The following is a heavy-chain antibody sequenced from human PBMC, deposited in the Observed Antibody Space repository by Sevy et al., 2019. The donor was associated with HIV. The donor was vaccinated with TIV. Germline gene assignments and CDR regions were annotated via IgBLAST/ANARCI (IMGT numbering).Heavy chain of an antibody. V-gene: IGHV3-20*04. Sequence: GGSLRLSCAASGFTFDDYGMSCVRQAPGKGLEWVSGINWNGGSTGYADSVKGRFTISRDNAKNSLYLQMNSLRAEDTALYYCARVGWGAAPPSVAGTSDYYYGMDVWGQGTTVTVSS. CDR2: INWNGGST. CDR3: ARVGWGAAPPSVAGTSDYYYGMDV. CDR1: GFTFDDYG. D-gene: IGHD6-19*01. J-gene: IGHJ6*02.